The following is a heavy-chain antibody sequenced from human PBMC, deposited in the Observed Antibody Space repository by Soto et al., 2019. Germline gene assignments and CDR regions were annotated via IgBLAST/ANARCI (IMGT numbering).Heavy chain of an antibody. CDR3: ARDARDYGMDV. V-gene: IGHV3-21*01. CDR2: ISSSSSYI. Sequence: GGSLRLSCAASGFTFSSYSMNWVRQAPGKGLEWVSSISSSSSYIYYADSVKGRFTISRDNAKNSLYLQMNSLRAEDTAVYYCARDARDYGMDVWGQGTTVTVSS. J-gene: IGHJ6*02. CDR1: GFTFSSYS.